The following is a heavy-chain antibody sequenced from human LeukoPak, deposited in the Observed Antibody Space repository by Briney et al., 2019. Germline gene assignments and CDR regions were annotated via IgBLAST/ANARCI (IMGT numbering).Heavy chain of an antibody. D-gene: IGHD1-26*01. V-gene: IGHV3-21*01. J-gene: IGHJ4*02. CDR3: ARDGGVGATSDY. CDR1: GFTFSSYS. CDR2: ISSSSSYI. Sequence: GGSLRLSCAASGFTFSSYSMNWVRQAPGKGLEWVSSISSSSSYIYYADSVKGRFTNSRDNAKNSLYLQMNSLRAEDTAVYYCARDGGVGATSDYWGQGTLVTVSS.